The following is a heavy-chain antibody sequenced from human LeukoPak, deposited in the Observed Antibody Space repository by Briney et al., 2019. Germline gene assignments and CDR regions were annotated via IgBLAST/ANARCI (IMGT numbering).Heavy chain of an antibody. CDR2: VNRDGSET. CDR1: GFRFSSYW. Sequence: GGSLRLSCAASGFRFSSYWMSWVRQVPGRGPEWVANVNRDGSETYYLDSVKGRFTISKDNAKNSLYLQMNSLRAEDTALYHCARNNGMDVWGQGTTVIVSS. J-gene: IGHJ6*02. CDR3: ARNNGMDV. V-gene: IGHV3-7*03.